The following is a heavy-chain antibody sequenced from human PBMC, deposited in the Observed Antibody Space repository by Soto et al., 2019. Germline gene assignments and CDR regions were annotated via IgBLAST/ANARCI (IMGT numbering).Heavy chain of an antibody. Sequence: SVKVSCKASGGTFSSYAISWVRQAPGQGLEWMGGIIPIFGTANYAQKFQGRVTITADESTSTAYMELSSLRSEDTAVYYCAREGIAARKNYYGMDVWGQGTTVTVSS. D-gene: IGHD6-6*01. V-gene: IGHV1-69*13. CDR3: AREGIAARKNYYGMDV. CDR1: GGTFSSYA. J-gene: IGHJ6*02. CDR2: IIPIFGTA.